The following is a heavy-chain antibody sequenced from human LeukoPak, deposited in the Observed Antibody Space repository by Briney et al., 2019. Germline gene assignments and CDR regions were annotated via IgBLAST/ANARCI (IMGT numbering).Heavy chain of an antibody. CDR1: GFTFSDTW. CDR3: ARDWFHAIDY. CDR2: IRSDGCDT. V-gene: IGHV3-74*01. Sequence: PGGSLRLSCAASGFTFSDTWMHWVRQAPGEGLVWVSRIRSDGCDTRYAESVKGRFTISRDNAKNTLYLQMNSLRAEDTAVYYCARDWFHAIDYWGQGTLVTVSS. D-gene: IGHD2/OR15-2a*01. J-gene: IGHJ4*02.